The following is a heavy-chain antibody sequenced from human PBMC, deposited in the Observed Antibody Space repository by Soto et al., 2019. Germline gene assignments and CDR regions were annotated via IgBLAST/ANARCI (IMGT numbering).Heavy chain of an antibody. CDR3: AKEYYYGSGSSFDY. D-gene: IGHD3-10*01. CDR2: ISSSSSAI. CDR1: GFPFSSYS. Sequence: GGSLRLSCAASGFPFSSYSMNWVRQAPGKGLEWVSYISSSSSAIYYADSVKGRFTVSRDNAKNSLSLQMNSLRAEDTAVYYCAKEYYYGSGSSFDYWGQGTLVTVSS. J-gene: IGHJ4*02. V-gene: IGHV3-48*01.